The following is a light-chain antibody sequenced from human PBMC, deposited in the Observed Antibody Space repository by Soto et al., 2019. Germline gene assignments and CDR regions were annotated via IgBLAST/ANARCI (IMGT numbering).Light chain of an antibody. Sequence: DVQMTQSPSSLSASVGDRVTITCRASQSVSTYLNWYQQKPGKAPKLLIHAASTLQSGVPSRFSGSGTGTDFTLTIGGLQPEDFATYCCQQTYCALHTFGQGTKVEI. CDR1: QSVSTY. V-gene: IGKV1-39*01. CDR3: QQTYCALHT. J-gene: IGKJ2*01. CDR2: AAS.